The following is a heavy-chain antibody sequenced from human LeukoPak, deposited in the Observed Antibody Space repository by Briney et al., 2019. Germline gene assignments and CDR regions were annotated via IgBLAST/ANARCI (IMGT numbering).Heavy chain of an antibody. J-gene: IGHJ4*02. CDR2: INSGGSTI. CDR3: AKDSAKKYDDY. D-gene: IGHD2/OR15-2a*01. CDR1: GFTFSDYY. V-gene: IGHV3-11*01. Sequence: PGGSLRLSCAASGFTFSDYYMTWIRQAPGKGLEWVSYINSGGSTIYYADSVKGRFTISRDNAKNSLYLQMNSLRAEDTDVYYCAKDSAKKYDDYWGQGTLVTVSS.